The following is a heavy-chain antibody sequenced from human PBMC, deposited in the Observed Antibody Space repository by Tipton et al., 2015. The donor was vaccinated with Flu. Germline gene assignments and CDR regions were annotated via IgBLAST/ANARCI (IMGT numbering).Heavy chain of an antibody. CDR3: SISLNS. J-gene: IGHJ5*02. V-gene: IGHV3-7*01. Sequence: SLRLSCATSGFTFSQYWMNWVRQAPGKGLEWVANINHDGSEKHYVESVKGRFTISRDNAKKSLYLQLDSLRAEDTGVYYCSISLNSWGQGTLVTVSS. CDR2: INHDGSEK. CDR1: GFTFSQYW.